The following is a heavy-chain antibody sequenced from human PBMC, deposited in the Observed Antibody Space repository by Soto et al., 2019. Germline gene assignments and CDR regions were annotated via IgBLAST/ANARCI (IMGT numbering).Heavy chain of an antibody. CDR3: AREKYCSSTSCYPYYYDSSGYPLAFDI. D-gene: IGHD2-2*01. CDR2: IIPIFGTA. CDR1: GGTFSSYA. V-gene: IGHV1-69*13. J-gene: IGHJ3*02. Sequence: ASVKVSCKASGGTFSSYAISWVRQAPGQGLEWVGGIIPIFGTANYAQKFQGRVTITADESTSTAYMELSSLRSEDTAVYYCAREKYCSSTSCYPYYYDSSGYPLAFDIWGQGTMVTVSS.